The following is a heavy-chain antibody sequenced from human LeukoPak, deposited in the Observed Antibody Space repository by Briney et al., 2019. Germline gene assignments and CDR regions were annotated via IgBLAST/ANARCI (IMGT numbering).Heavy chain of an antibody. J-gene: IGHJ6*02. CDR2: ISYDGSNK. D-gene: IGHD4-17*01. CDR1: GFTFSSYA. Sequence: GGSLRLSCAASGFTFSSYAMHWVRQAPGKGLEWVAVISYDGSNKYYADSVKGRFTISRDNSKNTLYLQMNSLRAEDTAVYYCARYQVDGDYEYYYYYGMDVWGQGTTVTVSS. CDR3: ARYQVDGDYEYYYYYGMDV. V-gene: IGHV3-30-3*01.